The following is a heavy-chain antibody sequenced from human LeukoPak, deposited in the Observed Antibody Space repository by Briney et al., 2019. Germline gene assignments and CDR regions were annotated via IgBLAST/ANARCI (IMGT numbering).Heavy chain of an antibody. CDR2: IYSGGST. CDR1: GFTVSSNY. CDR3: AKDWGEQQWLPPTFYYYGMDV. V-gene: IGHV3-53*05. J-gene: IGHJ6*02. D-gene: IGHD6-19*01. Sequence: GGSLRLSCAASGFTVSSNYMSWVRQAPGKGLEWVSVIYSGGSTYYADSVKGRFTISRDNSKNTLYLQMNSLRAEDTAVYYCAKDWGEQQWLPPTFYYYGMDVWGQGTTVTVSS.